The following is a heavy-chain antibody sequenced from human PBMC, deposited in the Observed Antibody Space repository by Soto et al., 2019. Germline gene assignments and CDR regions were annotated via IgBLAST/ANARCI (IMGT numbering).Heavy chain of an antibody. CDR2: IYNSRTT. V-gene: IGHV4-31*03. Sequence: QVQLQESGPGLVKPSETLSLTCTVSGGSITRGGYYWSWIRQHPGKGLEWIGFIYNSRTTYYNPSLKTRVTISVDTSQNQFSLKLTSVTAADTAVYYCARDPAPWGQGTLVTVSS. CDR3: ARDPAP. J-gene: IGHJ5*02. CDR1: GGSITRGGYY.